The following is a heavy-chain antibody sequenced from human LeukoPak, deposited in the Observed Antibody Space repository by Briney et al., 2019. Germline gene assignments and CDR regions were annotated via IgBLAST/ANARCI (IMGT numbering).Heavy chain of an antibody. Sequence: SETLSLTCAVYGGSFSGYYWSWIRQPPGKGLEWIGEINHSGSTNYNPSLKSRVTISVDTSKNQFSLKLSSVTAADTAVYYCARDGSDSSGYYFPLGYRGQGTLVTVSS. D-gene: IGHD3-22*01. CDR2: INHSGST. CDR1: GGSFSGYY. J-gene: IGHJ4*02. V-gene: IGHV4-34*01. CDR3: ARDGSDSSGYYFPLGY.